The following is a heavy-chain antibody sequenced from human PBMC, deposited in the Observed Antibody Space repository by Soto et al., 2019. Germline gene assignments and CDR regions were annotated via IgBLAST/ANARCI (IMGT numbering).Heavy chain of an antibody. V-gene: IGHV1-8*02. CDR3: GRGPSPRAPAGGTPYYYAMDV. Sequence: ASVKVSCKASGYDFTAYDINWVRQASGQWLEWMGWMNPINGATGSARRFQGRVSMTRNTATGTAYLELTSLRSDDSAVYYCGRGPSPRAPAGGTPYYYAMDVWGQGTTVTVSS. D-gene: IGHD6-13*01. CDR1: GYDFTAYD. CDR2: MNPINGAT. J-gene: IGHJ6*02.